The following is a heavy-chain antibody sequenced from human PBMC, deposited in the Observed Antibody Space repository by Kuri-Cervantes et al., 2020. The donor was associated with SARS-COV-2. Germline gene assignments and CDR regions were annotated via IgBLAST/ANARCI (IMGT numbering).Heavy chain of an antibody. V-gene: IGHV4-34*01. J-gene: IGHJ4*02. CDR2: INNRGST. Sequence: SETLSLTCAVYGGSFSGYYWSWIRQPPGKGLEWIGEINNRGSTNYNPSLKSRVTISVDTSKNQFSLKLSSVTAADTAVYYCARDTYYYDSSGYYRQFDYWGQGTLVTVSS. D-gene: IGHD3-22*01. CDR3: ARDTYYYDSSGYYRQFDY. CDR1: GGSFSGYY.